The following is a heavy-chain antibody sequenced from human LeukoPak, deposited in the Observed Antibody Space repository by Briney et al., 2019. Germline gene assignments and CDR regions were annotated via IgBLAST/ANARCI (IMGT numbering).Heavy chain of an antibody. D-gene: IGHD3-10*01. CDR3: ARGPPEYGSGSKGFDP. CDR1: GGSFSGYY. V-gene: IGHV4-34*01. Sequence: SETLSLTCAVYGGSFSGYYWSWIRQPPGKGLEWIGEINHSGSTNYNPSLKSRVTISVDTSKNQFSLKLSSVTAADTAVYYCARGPPEYGSGSKGFDPWGQGTLVTVSS. CDR2: INHSGST. J-gene: IGHJ5*02.